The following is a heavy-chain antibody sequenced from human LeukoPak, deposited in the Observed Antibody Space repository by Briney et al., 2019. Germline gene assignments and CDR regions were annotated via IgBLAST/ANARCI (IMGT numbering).Heavy chain of an antibody. J-gene: IGHJ5*02. Sequence: PGGSLRLSCAASGFTFSSYSTNWVRQAPGKGLEWVSSISSSSSYIYYADSVKGRFTISRDNAKNSLYLQMNSLRAEDTAVYYCATEPDSSGYMDWFDPWGQGTLVTVSS. V-gene: IGHV3-21*01. CDR3: ATEPDSSGYMDWFDP. CDR2: ISSSSSYI. CDR1: GFTFSSYS. D-gene: IGHD3-22*01.